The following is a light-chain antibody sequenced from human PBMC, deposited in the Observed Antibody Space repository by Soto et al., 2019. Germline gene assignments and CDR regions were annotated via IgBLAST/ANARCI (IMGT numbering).Light chain of an antibody. J-gene: IGLJ2*01. V-gene: IGLV2-14*01. CDR1: SSDVGGYDY. CDR3: TSATHANTVV. Sequence: QSALTQPASVSGSPGQSITISCTGTSSDVGGYDYVSWYRHHPDKAPKLMIYAVSNRPLGVSNRFSGSKSGNTASLTISGLQAEDEADYYCTSATHANTVVFGGGTKLTVL. CDR2: AVS.